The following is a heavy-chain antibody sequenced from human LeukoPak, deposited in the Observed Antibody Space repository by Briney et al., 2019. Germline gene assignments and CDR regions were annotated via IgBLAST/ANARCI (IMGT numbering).Heavy chain of an antibody. CDR1: GYTFTSYG. CDR2: ISVYNGNT. Sequence: ASVKVSCKASGYTFTSYGISWVRQAPGQGLEWMGWISVYNGNTNYAQKLQGRVTMTTDTSTSTAYMELRSLRSDDTAVYYCARVEGDCSSTSCYVGYFDYWGQGTLVTVSS. D-gene: IGHD2-2*01. CDR3: ARVEGDCSSTSCYVGYFDY. V-gene: IGHV1-18*01. J-gene: IGHJ4*02.